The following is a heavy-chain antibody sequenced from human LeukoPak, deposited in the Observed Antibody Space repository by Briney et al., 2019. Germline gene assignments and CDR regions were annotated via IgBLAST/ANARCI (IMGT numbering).Heavy chain of an antibody. CDR1: GYSFTSYW. V-gene: IGHV5-51*01. J-gene: IGHJ4*02. Sequence: GESLKISCKGSGYSFTSYWIGWVRQMPGKGLEWMGIIYPGDSDTRYSPSFQGQVTISADKSISTAYLQWSSLKASDTAMCYCARLGYCSGGSCRYFDYWGQGTLVTVSS. CDR2: IYPGDSDT. CDR3: ARLGYCSGGSCRYFDY. D-gene: IGHD2-15*01.